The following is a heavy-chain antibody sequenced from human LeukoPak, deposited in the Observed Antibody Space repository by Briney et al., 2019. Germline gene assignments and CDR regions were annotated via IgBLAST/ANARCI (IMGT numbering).Heavy chain of an antibody. Sequence: ASVTVSCKASGYSFISYGFTWVRQAPGQGLEWMGWISVHNGNKNYAQKFQGRVTMTTDTPTSTAYMEVRSLRSDDTAVYYCARRGSGGSSDYWGRGTLVTVSS. CDR3: ARRGSGGSSDY. D-gene: IGHD2-15*01. CDR2: ISVHNGNK. J-gene: IGHJ4*02. CDR1: GYSFISYG. V-gene: IGHV1-18*01.